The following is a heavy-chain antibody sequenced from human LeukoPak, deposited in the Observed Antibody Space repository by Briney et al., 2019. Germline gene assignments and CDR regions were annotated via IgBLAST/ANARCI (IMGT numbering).Heavy chain of an antibody. Sequence: GGSLRLSCVVSGFTFNNYAMAWVRQAPGKGLEWVSVISYDGNNKYYADSVKGRFTISRDTSKNTLYLQMDSLGAEDTAVYYCANLNAPYWGNFDHWGQGTLVTVSS. CDR2: ISYDGNNK. CDR1: GFTFNNYA. J-gene: IGHJ4*02. D-gene: IGHD3-16*01. CDR3: ANLNAPYWGNFDH. V-gene: IGHV3-30*04.